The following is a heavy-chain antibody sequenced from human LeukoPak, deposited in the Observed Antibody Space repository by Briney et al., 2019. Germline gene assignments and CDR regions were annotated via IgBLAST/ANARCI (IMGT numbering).Heavy chain of an antibody. D-gene: IGHD3-16*02. CDR2: INHSGST. CDR1: GGSFSGYY. CDR3: ARRAYDYVWGSYRPDAFDI. Sequence: SETLSLTCAVYGGSFSGYYWSWIRQPPGKGLEWIGEINHSGSTNYNPSLKSRVTISVDTSKNQFSLKLSSVTAADTAVYYCARRAYDYVWGSYRPDAFDIWGQGTMVTVSS. J-gene: IGHJ3*02. V-gene: IGHV4-34*01.